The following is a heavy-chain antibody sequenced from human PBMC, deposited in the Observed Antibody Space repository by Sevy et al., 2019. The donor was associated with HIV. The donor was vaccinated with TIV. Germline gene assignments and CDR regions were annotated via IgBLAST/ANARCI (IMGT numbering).Heavy chain of an antibody. V-gene: IGHV4-39*01. CDR3: ARQANCSSTSCSMYNWFDP. CDR1: GGSISSSSYY. J-gene: IGHJ5*02. D-gene: IGHD2-2*01. Sequence: SETLSLTCTVSGGSISSSSYYWGWIRQPPGKGLEWIGSIYYSGSTYYNPSLKSRETISVDTSKNQFSLKLSSVTAADTAVYYCARQANCSSTSCSMYNWFDPWGQGTLVTVSS. CDR2: IYYSGST.